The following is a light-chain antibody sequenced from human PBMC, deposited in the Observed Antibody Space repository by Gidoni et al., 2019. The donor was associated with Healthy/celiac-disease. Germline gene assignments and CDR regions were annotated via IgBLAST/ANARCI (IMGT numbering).Light chain of an antibody. V-gene: IGLV1-44*01. J-gene: IGLJ2*01. Sequence: QSVLTQPPSSSVTPGQGVTISCSGSSSNIGSNTVNWYQQLPGTAPKLLIYSDNQRPSGVPDRFSGSKSGNSASLAISGLQSEDEADYYCAAWDDSLNGPVFGGGTKLTVL. CDR1: SSNIGSNT. CDR2: SDN. CDR3: AAWDDSLNGPV.